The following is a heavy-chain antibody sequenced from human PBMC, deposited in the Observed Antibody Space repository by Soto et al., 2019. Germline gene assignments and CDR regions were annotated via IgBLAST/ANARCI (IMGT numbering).Heavy chain of an antibody. CDR2: ISAYNGNT. V-gene: IGHV1-18*01. CDR1: GYTFTSYG. J-gene: IGHJ6*02. Sequence: ASVKVSCKASGYTFTSYGISWVRQAPGQGLEWMGWISAYNGNTNYAQKLQGRVTITADKSTSTAYMELSSLRSEDTAVYYCARGGGWNPYGMDVWGQGTTVTVSS. CDR3: ARGGGWNPYGMDV. D-gene: IGHD3-16*01.